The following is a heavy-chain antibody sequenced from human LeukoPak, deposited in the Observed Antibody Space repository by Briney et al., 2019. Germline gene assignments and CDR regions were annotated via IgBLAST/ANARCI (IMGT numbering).Heavy chain of an antibody. D-gene: IGHD3-22*01. J-gene: IGHJ3*02. V-gene: IGHV4-34*01. CDR1: GGSFSGYY. CDR3: ARNYYDSSGYYFLDAFDI. CDR2: INHSGSP. Sequence: SETLSLTCAVYGGSFSGYYWSWIRQPPGKGLEWIGEINHSGSPNYNPSLKSRVTISVDTSKNQFSLKLSSVTAADTAVYYCARNYYDSSGYYFLDAFDIWGQGTMVTVSS.